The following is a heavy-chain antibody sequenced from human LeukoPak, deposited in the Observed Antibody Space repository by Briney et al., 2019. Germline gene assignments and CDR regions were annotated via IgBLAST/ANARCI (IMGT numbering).Heavy chain of an antibody. J-gene: IGHJ6*02. D-gene: IGHD3-22*01. CDR1: GFTVSSNY. CDR3: AGPDSTVSSGYYYYYYGVDV. CDR2: IYSGGST. Sequence: GGSLRLSCAASGFTVSSNYMSWVRQAPGKGLEWVSVIYSGGSTYYADSVKGRFTISRDNSKNTLYLQMNSLRAEDTAVYYCAGPDSTVSSGYYYYYYGVDVWGQGTTVTVSS. V-gene: IGHV3-66*01.